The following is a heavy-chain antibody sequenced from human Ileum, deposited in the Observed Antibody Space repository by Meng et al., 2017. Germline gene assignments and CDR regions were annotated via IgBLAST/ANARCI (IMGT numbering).Heavy chain of an antibody. CDR3: VRHGGKYFDS. CDR2: IYLAGSP. V-gene: IGHV4-4*02. J-gene: IGHJ4*02. D-gene: IGHD2-15*01. CDR1: GGSISSSFY. Sequence: QVQLQESRSGLVEPSVTRSLTCTVSGGSISSSFYWSWVRQSPGKGLEWIGQIYLAGSPNYNPSLESRVTISVDKSKNQFSLRLTSVTAADTAIFYCVRHGGKYFDSWGQGTLVTVFS.